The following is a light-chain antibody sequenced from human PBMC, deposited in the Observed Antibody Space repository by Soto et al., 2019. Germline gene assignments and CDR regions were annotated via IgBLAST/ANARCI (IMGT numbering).Light chain of an antibody. Sequence: IQMTQSPSSLSASVGDRVTITWRATESIRSYLNWYQQKPGIAPEPLIYAASSLQSGVPSRFSGSGSGTDFTLTISSLQPEDFATYYCLQDYSYPLTFGGGTKVDI. CDR1: ESIRSY. V-gene: IGKV1-6*01. J-gene: IGKJ4*01. CDR3: LQDYSYPLT. CDR2: AAS.